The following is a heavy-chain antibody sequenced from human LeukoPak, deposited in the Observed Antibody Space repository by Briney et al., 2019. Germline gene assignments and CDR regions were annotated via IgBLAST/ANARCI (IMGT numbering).Heavy chain of an antibody. Sequence: GGSLRLSCAASGFTFSSYWMSWVRQAPGKGLEWVANIKQDGSEKYYVDSVRGRFTISRDNTKNLLYLQMSSLRAEDTAVYYCATDRGWRTSGYYLYYFEYWGQGTLVTFSS. CDR3: ATDRGWRTSGYYLYYFEY. V-gene: IGHV3-7*01. J-gene: IGHJ4*02. CDR1: GFTFSSYW. CDR2: IKQDGSEK. D-gene: IGHD3-3*01.